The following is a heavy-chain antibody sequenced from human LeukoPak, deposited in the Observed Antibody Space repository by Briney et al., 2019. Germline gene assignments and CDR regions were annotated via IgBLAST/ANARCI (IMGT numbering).Heavy chain of an antibody. J-gene: IGHJ3*01. CDR1: GGSFSGYY. V-gene: IGHV4-34*01. Sequence: PSETLSLTCAVYGGSFSGYYWSWIRQPPGKGLEWTGEINHSGSTNYNPSLKSRVTISVDTSKNQFSLKLSSVTAADTAVYYCAREVLYCSSTSCPVVWGQGTMVTVSS. D-gene: IGHD2-2*01. CDR3: AREVLYCSSTSCPVV. CDR2: INHSGST.